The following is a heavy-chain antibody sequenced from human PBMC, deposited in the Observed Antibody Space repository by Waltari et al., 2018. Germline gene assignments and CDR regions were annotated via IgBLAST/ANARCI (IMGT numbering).Heavy chain of an antibody. Sequence: QVQLQESGPGLVTPSETLSLTCTVSGGSISSYYWGWIRQPPGKGLEWIGYIYYSGSTNYNPSLKSRVTISVDTSKNQFSLKLSSVTAADTAVYYCARYGPKRTSPFDYWGQGTLVTVSS. J-gene: IGHJ4*02. D-gene: IGHD2-2*01. CDR1: GGSISSYY. CDR2: IYYSGST. V-gene: IGHV4-59*01. CDR3: ARYGPKRTSPFDY.